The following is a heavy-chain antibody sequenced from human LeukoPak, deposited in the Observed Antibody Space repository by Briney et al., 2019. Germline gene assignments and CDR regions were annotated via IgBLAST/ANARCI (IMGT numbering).Heavy chain of an antibody. J-gene: IGHJ4*02. CDR2: IYHSGST. D-gene: IGHD3-3*01. V-gene: IGHV4-38-2*02. Sequence: SETLSLTCTVSGYSISSGYYWGWIRQPPGKGLEWIGSIYHSGSTYSNPSLKSRVTISVDTSRNQFSLKLSSVTAADTAVYYCAGSYYDFWSGLVYWGQGTLVTVSS. CDR1: GYSISSGYY. CDR3: AGSYYDFWSGLVY.